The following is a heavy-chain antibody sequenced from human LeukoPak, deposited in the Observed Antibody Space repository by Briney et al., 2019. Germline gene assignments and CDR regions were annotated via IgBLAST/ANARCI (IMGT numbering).Heavy chain of an antibody. CDR3: ARGWGRSRIQLWLRY. CDR2: IYYSGST. D-gene: IGHD5-18*01. V-gene: IGHV4-39*07. CDR1: GGSISSSSYY. Sequence: SETLSLTCTVSGGSISSSSYYWGWIRQPPGKGLEWIGSIYYSGSTYYNPSLKSRVTISVDTSKNQFSLKLSSVTAADTAVYYCARGWGRSRIQLWLRYWGQGTLVTVSS. J-gene: IGHJ4*02.